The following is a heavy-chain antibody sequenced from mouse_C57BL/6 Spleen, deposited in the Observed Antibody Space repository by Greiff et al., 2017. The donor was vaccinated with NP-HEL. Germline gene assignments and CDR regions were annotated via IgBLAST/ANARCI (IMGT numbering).Heavy chain of an antibody. Sequence: VQLQQPGAELVRPGSSVKLSCKASGYTFTSYWMDWVKQRPGQGLEWIGNIYPSDSETHYNQKFKDKATLTVDKSSSTAYMQLSSLTSEDSAVYYCARRGTYYNAMDYWGQGTSVTVSS. CDR2: IYPSDSET. D-gene: IGHD2-12*01. CDR1: GYTFTSYW. CDR3: ARRGTYYNAMDY. J-gene: IGHJ4*01. V-gene: IGHV1-61*01.